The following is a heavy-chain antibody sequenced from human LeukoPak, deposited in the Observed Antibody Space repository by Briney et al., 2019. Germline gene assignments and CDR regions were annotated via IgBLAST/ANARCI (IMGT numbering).Heavy chain of an antibody. V-gene: IGHV4-4*07. J-gene: IGHJ6*02. CDR2: IYTSGST. D-gene: IGHD6-19*01. CDR1: GGSISSYY. CDR3: ARDYSSGWYGTDYYYYSMDV. Sequence: TSETLSLTCTVSGGSISSYYWSWIRRPAGKGLEWIGRIYTSGSTNYNPSLKSRVTMSVDTSKNQFSLKLSSVTAADTAVYYCARDYSSGWYGTDYYYYSMDVWGQGTTVTVSS.